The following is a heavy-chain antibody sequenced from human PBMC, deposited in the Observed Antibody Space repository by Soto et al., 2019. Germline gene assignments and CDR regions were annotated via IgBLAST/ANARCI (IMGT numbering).Heavy chain of an antibody. Sequence: EVQLVESGGGLVQPGGSLRLSCVASGFTFNNYVMHWVRQAPGKGLVWVSRINDDGSSTRYADSVKGRFTMSRDNAQNTLYLQMNSLRAEDTAVYYCLLMVTAWVWGQGTLVTVSS. CDR1: GFTFNNYV. V-gene: IGHV3-74*01. CDR3: LLMVTAWV. CDR2: INDDGSST. J-gene: IGHJ4*02. D-gene: IGHD2-21*02.